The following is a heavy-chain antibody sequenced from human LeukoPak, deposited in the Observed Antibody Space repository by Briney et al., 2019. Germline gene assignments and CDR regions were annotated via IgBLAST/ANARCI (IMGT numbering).Heavy chain of an antibody. V-gene: IGHV1-8*01. J-gene: IGHJ6*02. CDR1: GYTFTSYD. CDR3: ARGGDRHYDILTGYPLYYYCGMDV. Sequence: ASVKVSCKASGYTFTSYDINWVRQAPGQGLEWMGWMNPNSGNTGYAQKFQSRVTMTRNTSISTAYMELSSLRSEDTAVYYCARGGDRHYDILTGYPLYYYCGMDVWGQGTTVTVSS. CDR2: MNPNSGNT. D-gene: IGHD3-9*01.